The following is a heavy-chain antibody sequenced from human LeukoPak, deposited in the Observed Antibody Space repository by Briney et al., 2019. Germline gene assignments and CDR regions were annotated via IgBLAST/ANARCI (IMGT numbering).Heavy chain of an antibody. J-gene: IGHJ4*02. CDR1: GFTFSSYS. CDR2: ISSSSSYI. Sequence: GGSLRLSCAASGFTFSSYSMNWVRQAPGKGLEWVSSISSSSSYIYYADSVKGRFTISRDNAKNSLYLQMNSLRAEDTAVYYCARDRYGTVAGTNFDYWGQGTLVTVSS. CDR3: ARDRYGTVAGTNFDY. D-gene: IGHD6-19*01. V-gene: IGHV3-21*01.